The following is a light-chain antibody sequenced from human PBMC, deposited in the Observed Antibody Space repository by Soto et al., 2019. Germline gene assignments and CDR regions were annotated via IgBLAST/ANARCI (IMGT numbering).Light chain of an antibody. CDR2: DAS. Sequence: EIVLTQSPSSLSLSAGERATLACGASQSVRSSYLAGYQQQPGPAPSLLIYDASSRATGIPNRFRGSGSGTHFALTITRLEPEDFAAYYCQQYGTSPYTFGQGTKLEIK. CDR1: QSVRSSY. CDR3: QQYGTSPYT. J-gene: IGKJ2*01. V-gene: IGKV3D-20*01.